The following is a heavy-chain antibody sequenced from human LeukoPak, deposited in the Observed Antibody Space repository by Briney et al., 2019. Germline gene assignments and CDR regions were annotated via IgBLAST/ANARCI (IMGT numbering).Heavy chain of an antibody. CDR1: GFTFSSYS. Sequence: PGGSLRLSCAASGFTFSSYSMSWVRQAPGKGLEWVSSISSSSSYIYYADSVKGRFAISRDNAKNSLYLQMNSLRAEDTAVYYCARGHTLLWFGAGGPDYYYYMEVWGKGTTVTASS. CDR3: ARGHTLLWFGAGGPDYYYYMEV. D-gene: IGHD3-10*01. J-gene: IGHJ6*03. V-gene: IGHV3-21*06. CDR2: ISSSSSYI.